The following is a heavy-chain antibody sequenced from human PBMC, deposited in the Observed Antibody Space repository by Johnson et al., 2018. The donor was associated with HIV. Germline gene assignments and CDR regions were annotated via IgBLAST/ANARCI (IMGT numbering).Heavy chain of an antibody. CDR2: ISYDGSNK. J-gene: IGHJ3*02. Sequence: VQLVEFGGGVVQPGRSLRLSCAASGFTFSSYAMHWVRQAPGKGLEWVAVISYDGSNKDYADSVKGRFTIARDNSKNTLYLQMNSLRAEDPAVYYCAKVSSWYFLRALDIWGQGTMVTVSS. CDR1: GFTFSSYA. V-gene: IGHV3-30*04. D-gene: IGHD6-13*01. CDR3: AKVSSWYFLRALDI.